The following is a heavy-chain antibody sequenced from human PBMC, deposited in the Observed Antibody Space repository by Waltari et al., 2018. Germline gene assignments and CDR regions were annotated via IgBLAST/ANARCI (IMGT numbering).Heavy chain of an antibody. D-gene: IGHD1-1*01. V-gene: IGHV4-34*01. CDR3: ARRATTYYYYYMDV. J-gene: IGHJ6*03. CDR1: GGSFSGYY. CDR2: INHSGST. Sequence: QVQLQQWGAGLLKPSETLSLTCAVYGGSFSGYYWSWIRQPPGKGLEWIGDINHSGSTNYNPSLKSRVTIAVDTSKNQFSLKLSSVTAADTAVYYCARRATTYYYYYMDVWGKGTTVTVSS.